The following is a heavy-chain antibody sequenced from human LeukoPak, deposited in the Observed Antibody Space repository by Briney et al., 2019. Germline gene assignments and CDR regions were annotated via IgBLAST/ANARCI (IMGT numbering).Heavy chain of an antibody. J-gene: IGHJ3*02. Sequence: GGSLRLSCAASGFTFDDYAMHWVRQAPGKGLEWVSGISWNSGSIGYADSVKGRFTNSRDNAKNSLYLQMNSLRAEDTALYYCAKETYDSSGWVAFDIWGQGTMVTVSS. CDR2: ISWNSGSI. D-gene: IGHD3-22*01. CDR3: AKETYDSSGWVAFDI. V-gene: IGHV3-9*01. CDR1: GFTFDDYA.